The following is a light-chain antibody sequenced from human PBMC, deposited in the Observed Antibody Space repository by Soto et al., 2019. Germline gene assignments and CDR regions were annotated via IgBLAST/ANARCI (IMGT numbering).Light chain of an antibody. CDR1: NSDIGGYNF. J-gene: IGLJ1*01. V-gene: IGLV2-14*01. CDR2: EVN. CDR3: FSYTSSTTNV. Sequence: QSALTQPASVSGSPGQSITISCAGTNSDIGGYNFVSWYQQHPGKAPKLIIFEVNKRPSGVSNRFSGSKSGNTASLTISGLQADDDAYYYCFSYTSSTTNVFGTGTKLTVL.